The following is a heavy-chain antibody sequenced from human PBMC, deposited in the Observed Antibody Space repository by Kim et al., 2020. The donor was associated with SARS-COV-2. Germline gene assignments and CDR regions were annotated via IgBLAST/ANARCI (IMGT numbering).Heavy chain of an antibody. CDR2: IYSGGST. Sequence: GGSLRLSCAASGFTVSSNYMSWVRQAPGKGLEWVSVIYSGGSTYYADSVKGRFTISRDNSKNTLYLQMNSLRAVDTAVYYCARDFGIVGATSYDYYGMDVWGQGTTVTVSS. J-gene: IGHJ6*02. D-gene: IGHD1-26*01. V-gene: IGHV3-66*02. CDR1: GFTVSSNY. CDR3: ARDFGIVGATSYDYYGMDV.